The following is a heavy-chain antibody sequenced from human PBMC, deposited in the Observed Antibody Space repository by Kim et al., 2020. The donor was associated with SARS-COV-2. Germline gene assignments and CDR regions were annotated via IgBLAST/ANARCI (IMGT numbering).Heavy chain of an antibody. Sequence: ASVKVSCKASGYTFTSYDINWVRQATGQGLEWMGWINPNSGNTGYAQKFQGRVTMTRNTSISAAYMELSSLRSEDTDVYYFARGGSSGWYVDYWGQGTLVTVSS. J-gene: IGHJ4*02. V-gene: IGHV1-8*01. CDR3: ARGGSSGWYVDY. CDR1: GYTFTSYD. CDR2: INPNSGNT. D-gene: IGHD6-19*01.